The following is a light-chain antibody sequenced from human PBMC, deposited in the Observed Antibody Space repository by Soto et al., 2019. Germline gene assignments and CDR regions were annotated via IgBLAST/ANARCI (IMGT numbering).Light chain of an antibody. Sequence: DIQMTQSPSSLSASVGDRVTITFQASQDITNFLNWYQQKPGKAPKLLIYDASSLQTGVPSRFSGSGSGTDFSFTISSLQPEDIATYYCQQFDDVPYSFGQGTKVAIK. CDR1: QDITNF. CDR3: QQFDDVPYS. J-gene: IGKJ2*03. CDR2: DAS. V-gene: IGKV1-33*01.